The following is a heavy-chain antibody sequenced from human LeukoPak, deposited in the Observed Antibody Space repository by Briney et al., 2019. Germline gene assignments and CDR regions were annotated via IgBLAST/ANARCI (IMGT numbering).Heavy chain of an antibody. V-gene: IGHV3-7*01. Sequence: GGSLRLSCAASGFTFSSYAMSWVRQAPGKGLEWVASIEQDGSEKYYVDSVKGRFTISRDNAKNSLFLQMNSLRAEDTAVYYCAKGHTSLAPGGQGALVTVSS. CDR1: GFTFSSYA. J-gene: IGHJ4*02. D-gene: IGHD5-18*01. CDR3: AKGHTSLAP. CDR2: IEQDGSEK.